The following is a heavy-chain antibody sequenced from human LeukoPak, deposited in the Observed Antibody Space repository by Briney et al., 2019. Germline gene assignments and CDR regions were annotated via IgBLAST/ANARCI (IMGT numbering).Heavy chain of an antibody. D-gene: IGHD3-16*01. CDR1: GFTVSGNY. CDR3: ARAVGGSARYFNY. J-gene: IGHJ4*02. CDR2: IYSGGST. Sequence: GWSLRLSCAASGFTVSGNYMSWVRQAPGKGLEWVSVIYSGGSTYYADSVKGRFTISRDNSKNTLYLQMNSLRAEDTAVYYCARAVGGSARYFNYWGQGTLVTVSS. V-gene: IGHV3-66*02.